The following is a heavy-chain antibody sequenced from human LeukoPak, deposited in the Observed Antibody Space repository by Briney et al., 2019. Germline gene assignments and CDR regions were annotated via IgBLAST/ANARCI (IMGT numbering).Heavy chain of an antibody. J-gene: IGHJ4*02. V-gene: IGHV3-7*04. CDR3: ARGAPLGY. D-gene: IGHD6-6*01. CDR2: IKQDGSER. CDR1: GFIFTNHW. Sequence: PGGSLRLSCAASGFIFTNHWMSWVRQAPGKGLEWVANIKQDGSERNYVDSVKGRFTISRDNAKNSVYLQMNSLRAEDTAVYYCARGAPLGYWGRGNLVTVSS.